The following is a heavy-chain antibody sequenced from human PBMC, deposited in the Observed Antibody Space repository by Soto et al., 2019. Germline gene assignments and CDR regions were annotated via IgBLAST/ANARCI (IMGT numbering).Heavy chain of an antibody. V-gene: IGHV3-74*01. D-gene: IGHD5-12*01. Sequence: PGGSLRLSCAASGFSFSSYWMHWVRQAPGKGLVWVSRINSDGIGTSYADSVKGRFTISRDNAKNTLYLQMNSLRPEDTAVYYCARDGPLTPNIVATHYFGFWGQGTLVTVSS. CDR2: INSDGIGT. CDR1: GFSFSSYW. CDR3: ARDGPLTPNIVATHYFGF. J-gene: IGHJ4*02.